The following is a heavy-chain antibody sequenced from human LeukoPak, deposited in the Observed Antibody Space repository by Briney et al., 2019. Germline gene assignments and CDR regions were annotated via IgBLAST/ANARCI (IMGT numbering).Heavy chain of an antibody. D-gene: IGHD3-10*01. CDR2: INHSGST. CDR3: ARSNFYYGSGSSDY. CDR1: GGSFSGYY. Sequence: SETLSLTCAVYGGSFSGYYWSWIRQPPGKGLEWIGEINHSGSTNYNPSLKSRVTISVDTSKNQFSLKLSSVTAADTAVYYCARSNFYYGSGSSDYWGQGTLVTVSS. J-gene: IGHJ4*02. V-gene: IGHV4-34*01.